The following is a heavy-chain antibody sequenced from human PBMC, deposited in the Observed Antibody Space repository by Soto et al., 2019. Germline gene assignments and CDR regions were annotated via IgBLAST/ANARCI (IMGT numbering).Heavy chain of an antibody. J-gene: IGHJ4*02. CDR2: ISAYNGNT. CDR3: ARADGTAAAGTFDY. D-gene: IGHD6-13*01. V-gene: IGHV1-18*01. Sequence: EASVKVSCKASGYTFTSYGISWVRQAPGQGLEWMGWISAYNGNTNYAQKLQGRVTMATDTSTSTAYMELRSLRSDDTAVYYCARADGTAAAGTFDYWGQGTLVTVSS. CDR1: GYTFTSYG.